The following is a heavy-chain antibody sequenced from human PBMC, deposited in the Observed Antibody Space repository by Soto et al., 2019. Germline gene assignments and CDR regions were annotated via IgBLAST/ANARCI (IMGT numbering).Heavy chain of an antibody. CDR1: GFTFGSYW. CDR3: AGDLYWSKVTTN. CDR2: IKPGGSEK. V-gene: IGHV3-7*01. D-gene: IGHD1-1*01. J-gene: IGHJ4*02. Sequence: PGGSLRLSCAGSGFTFGSYWMNWVRQAPGKGLEWVANIKPGGSEKYYVDSVEGRFTISRDNAKKSLYLQMNSLRAEDTAVYYCAGDLYWSKVTTNWGQGTLVTVSS.